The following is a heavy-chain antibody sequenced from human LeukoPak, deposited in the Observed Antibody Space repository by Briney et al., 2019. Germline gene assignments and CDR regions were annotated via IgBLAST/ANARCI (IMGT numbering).Heavy chain of an antibody. J-gene: IGHJ5*02. V-gene: IGHV4-61*09. D-gene: IGHD4-23*01. Sequence: PSQTLSLTCTVSGGSISSIGYFWSWMRQPAGKGLEWIGHIYSSGNTNYNPSLKSRVTISIDTSKNQFSLKVTSVTAADTAVYYCARRVYGGKMHRWFDPWGQGTLVTVSS. CDR3: ARRVYGGKMHRWFDP. CDR2: IYSSGNT. CDR1: GGSISSIGYF.